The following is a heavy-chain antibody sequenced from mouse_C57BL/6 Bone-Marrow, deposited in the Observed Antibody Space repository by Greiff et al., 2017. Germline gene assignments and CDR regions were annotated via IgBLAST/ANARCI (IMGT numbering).Heavy chain of an antibody. D-gene: IGHD2-4*01. CDR3: APHYYDYPSWFAY. V-gene: IGHV2-2*01. CDR1: GFSLTSYG. CDR2: IWSGGST. Sequence: VQLQQSGPGLVQPSQSLYITCTVSGFSLTSYGVPWVRQSPGKGLEWLGVIWSGGSTDYNADFLSRLSISKDNSKSQVFFKMNSLQADYTALYCCAPHYYDYPSWFAYGGQGTLVTVSA. J-gene: IGHJ3*01.